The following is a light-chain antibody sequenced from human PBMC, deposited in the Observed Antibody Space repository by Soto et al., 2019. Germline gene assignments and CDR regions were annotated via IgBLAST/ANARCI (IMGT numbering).Light chain of an antibody. Sequence: DIPMTQSPSSLSATVGDRVTITCRASQGITNSLAWYQQKPGKVPKLLIYGASSLQSGVPSRFSGSGSGTDFTLSISSLQPEDVGTYYCQQYNSVPLTFGGGTRVEIK. V-gene: IGKV1-27*01. J-gene: IGKJ4*01. CDR1: QGITNS. CDR3: QQYNSVPLT. CDR2: GAS.